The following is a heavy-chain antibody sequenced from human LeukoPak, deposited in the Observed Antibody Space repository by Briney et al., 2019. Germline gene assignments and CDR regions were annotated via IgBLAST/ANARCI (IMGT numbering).Heavy chain of an antibody. CDR3: ARDNRQRCYMDV. CDR2: IRYDGSNK. CDR1: GFTFSSYG. V-gene: IGHV3-30*02. Sequence: GGSLRLSCAASGFTFSSYGMHWVRQAPGKGLEWVAFIRYDGSNKYYADPVKGRFTISRDNSKNTLYLQMNSLRAEDTAVYYCARDNRQRCYMDVWGKGTTVTVSS. J-gene: IGHJ6*03. D-gene: IGHD6-25*01.